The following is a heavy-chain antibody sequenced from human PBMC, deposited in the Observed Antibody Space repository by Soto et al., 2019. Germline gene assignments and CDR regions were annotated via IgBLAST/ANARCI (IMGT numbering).Heavy chain of an antibody. V-gene: IGHV3-23*01. CDR3: VKGGWLDF. Sequence: GGSLRLSCAASGFSFSTFEMSWVRQAPGRGLEWVSFISDDGSRTYYADAAKGRFTISRDNSKHTLYLQMNSLTAEDTAVYACVKGGWLDFWGQGTLVTVSS. CDR1: GFSFSTFE. J-gene: IGHJ5*01. D-gene: IGHD3-16*01. CDR2: ISDDGSRT.